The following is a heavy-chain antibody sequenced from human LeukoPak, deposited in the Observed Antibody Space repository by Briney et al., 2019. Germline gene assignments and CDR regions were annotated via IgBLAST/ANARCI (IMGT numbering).Heavy chain of an antibody. CDR1: GYSFTSYW. CDR2: IYPGDSDT. CDR3: ARLQVLRGYFVY. D-gene: IGHD1-1*01. Sequence: GGSLKISCYGSGYSFTSYWVVRVRQLPGKGLEWMGIIYPGDSDTTYYPSFQGQGTTFADKSISTAYLQWSSLQASDTATYYYARLQVLRGYFVYWGQGNLVTVSS. J-gene: IGHJ4*02. V-gene: IGHV5-51*01.